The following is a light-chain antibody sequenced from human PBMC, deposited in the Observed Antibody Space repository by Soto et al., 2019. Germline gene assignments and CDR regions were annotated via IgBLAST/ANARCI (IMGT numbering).Light chain of an antibody. Sequence: EIVMTQSPVTLSVSPGERDTLSCRASHSISSNLAWYQQKPGQSPRLLISGASTRATGIPARFSGSGSGTEFTLTISSLQSEGFAVYYCQQYKNWPLTFGGGTKVEIK. CDR1: HSISSN. CDR2: GAS. V-gene: IGKV3-15*01. CDR3: QQYKNWPLT. J-gene: IGKJ4*01.